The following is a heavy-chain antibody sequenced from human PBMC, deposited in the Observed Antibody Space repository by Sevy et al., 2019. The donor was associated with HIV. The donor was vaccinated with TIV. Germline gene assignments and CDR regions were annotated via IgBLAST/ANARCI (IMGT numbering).Heavy chain of an antibody. D-gene: IGHD6-25*01. V-gene: IGHV1-69*06. CDR2: IIPIFGTA. CDR1: GGTFSSYA. CDR3: GISGGGSSRTWEDYYYYMDV. Sequence: ASLKVSCKASGGTFSSYAISWVRQAPGQGLEWMGGIIPIFGTANYAQKFQGRVTITADKSTSTAYMELSSLRSEDTAVYYCGISGGGSSRTWEDYYYYMDVWGKGTTVTVSS. J-gene: IGHJ6*03.